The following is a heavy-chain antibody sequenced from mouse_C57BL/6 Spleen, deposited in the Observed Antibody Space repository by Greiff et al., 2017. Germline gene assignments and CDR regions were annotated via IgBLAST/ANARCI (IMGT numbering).Heavy chain of an antibody. Sequence: QVQLQQSGAELMKPGASVKLSCKATGYTFTGYWIEWVKQRPGHGLEWIGEILPGSGSTSYNEKFKGKATFTADTSSNTAYMQLSSLTTEDSAIYYCAADGNQSMDYWGQGTSVTVSS. CDR3: AADGNQSMDY. CDR2: ILPGSGST. J-gene: IGHJ4*01. CDR1: GYTFTGYW. D-gene: IGHD2-1*01. V-gene: IGHV1-9*01.